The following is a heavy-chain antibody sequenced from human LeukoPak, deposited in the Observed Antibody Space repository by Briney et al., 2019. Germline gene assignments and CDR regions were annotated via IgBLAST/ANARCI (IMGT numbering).Heavy chain of an antibody. CDR2: IIPILGIA. V-gene: IGHV1-69*04. Sequence: ASVKVSCKASGYTFTGYYMHWVRQAPGQGLEWMGRIIPILGIANYAQKFQGRVTITADKSTSTAYMELSSLRSEDTAVYYCARVGRGSYYFDYWGQGTLVTVSS. J-gene: IGHJ4*02. CDR3: ARVGRGSYYFDY. D-gene: IGHD1-26*01. CDR1: GYTFTGYY.